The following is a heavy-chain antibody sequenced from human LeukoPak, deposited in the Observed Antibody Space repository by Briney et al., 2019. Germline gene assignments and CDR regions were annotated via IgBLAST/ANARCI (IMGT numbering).Heavy chain of an antibody. CDR1: GFTFSRYW. CDR3: ASHGGADY. Sequence: GGSLRLSCAASGFTFSRYWMHWVRQAPGKGPVWVSRINTDGSNSHYEESVEGRFTISRDNAKNTLYLQMNSLRPEDTAVYYCASHGGADYWGRGTLVTVSS. J-gene: IGHJ4*02. V-gene: IGHV3-74*01. CDR2: INTDGSNS. D-gene: IGHD3-16*01.